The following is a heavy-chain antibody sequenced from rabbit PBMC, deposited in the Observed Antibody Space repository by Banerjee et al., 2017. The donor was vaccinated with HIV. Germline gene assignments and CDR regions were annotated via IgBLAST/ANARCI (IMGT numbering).Heavy chain of an antibody. D-gene: IGHD1-1*01. CDR1: GFSFSSRYY. CDR3: ARGADNNWYIPYFKL. Sequence: QSLEESGGDLVKPGASLTLTCTASGFSFSSRYYMCWVRQAPGKGLEWIACIVNGDASVFHATWVNGRFTISKTSSTTVTLQMTSLTAADTATYFCARGADNNWYIPYFKLWGQGTLVTVS. CDR2: IVNGDASV. J-gene: IGHJ4*01. V-gene: IGHV1S40*01.